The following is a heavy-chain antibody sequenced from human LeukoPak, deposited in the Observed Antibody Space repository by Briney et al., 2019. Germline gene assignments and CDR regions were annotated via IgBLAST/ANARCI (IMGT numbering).Heavy chain of an antibody. D-gene: IGHD2-8*01. Sequence: GGSLRLSCAASGLTFSFNSMHWVRHGPGKGLVWVSRIKRDGSGATYADSVKGRVTISRDNAKNTLYLQMNSLRAEDTAVYYCARSNGFGMDVWGQGTTVTVSS. CDR1: GLTFSFNS. CDR3: ARSNGFGMDV. V-gene: IGHV3-74*01. J-gene: IGHJ6*01. CDR2: IKRDGSGA.